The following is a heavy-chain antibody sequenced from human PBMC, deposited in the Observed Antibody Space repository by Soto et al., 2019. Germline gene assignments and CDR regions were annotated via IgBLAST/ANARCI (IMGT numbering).Heavy chain of an antibody. CDR1: EFTFRSYW. CDR3: ARSLTGTYGAFDL. V-gene: IGHV3-74*01. D-gene: IGHD1-7*01. Sequence: EVQLVDSGGGLVQPGGSLRLSCAASEFTFRSYWMHWVRQSPGKGLVWVSRISGDGSSTNYADSVKGRFTISRDIAKNTVYLQIDSLRAEDTAVYYCARSLTGTYGAFDLWGQGTMVTVSS. J-gene: IGHJ3*01. CDR2: ISGDGSST.